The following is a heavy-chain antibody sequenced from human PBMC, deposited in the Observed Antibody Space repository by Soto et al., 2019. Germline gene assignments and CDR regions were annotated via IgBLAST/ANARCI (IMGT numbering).Heavy chain of an antibody. J-gene: IGHJ6*02. CDR3: SRDSSLHQPLFYGMDV. CDR1: GLTVSSNY. D-gene: IGHD2-2*01. V-gene: IGHV3-66*01. CDR2: MYSGGST. Sequence: EVQLVESGGGLVQPGGSLRLSCAASGLTVSSNYMSWVRQAPGKGLEWVSVMYSGGSTYYADSVKGRFIISRDNYKNTLYLQMDSLNVEDTAVYYCSRDSSLHQPLFYGMDVWGQGTTVTVSS.